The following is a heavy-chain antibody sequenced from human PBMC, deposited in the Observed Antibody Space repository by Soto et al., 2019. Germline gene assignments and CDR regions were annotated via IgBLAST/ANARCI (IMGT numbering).Heavy chain of an antibody. CDR3: ARTREYCTNGVCRYYYYYGMDV. Sequence: GESLKISCKGSGYRFASYRIAWVRQMPGKGLEWMGIIYPGDSDTRYSPSFQGQVTISADKSISTAYLQWSSLKASDTAMYYCARTREYCTNGVCRYYYYYGMDVWGQGTTVTVSS. CDR1: GYRFASYR. V-gene: IGHV5-51*01. D-gene: IGHD2-8*01. J-gene: IGHJ6*02. CDR2: IYPGDSDT.